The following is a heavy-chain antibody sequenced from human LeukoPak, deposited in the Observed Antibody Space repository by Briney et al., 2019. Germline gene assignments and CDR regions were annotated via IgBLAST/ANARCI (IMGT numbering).Heavy chain of an antibody. V-gene: IGHV3-30*18. CDR1: GFTFSSYG. Sequence: GGSLRLSCAASGFTFSSYGMHWVRQAPGKGLEWAALISYDGSNKYYADSVKGRFTISRDNSKNTLYLQMNSLRAEDTAVYYCAKDRTWVYFDYWGQGTLVTVSS. CDR2: ISYDGSNK. CDR3: AKDRTWVYFDY. D-gene: IGHD7-27*01. J-gene: IGHJ4*02.